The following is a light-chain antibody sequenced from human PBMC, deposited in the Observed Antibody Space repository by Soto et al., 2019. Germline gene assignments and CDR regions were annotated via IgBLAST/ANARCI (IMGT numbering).Light chain of an antibody. Sequence: SYELTQPPSVSVAPGQTAKITCGGEKIGSKIVHWYKQRPGQAPVAVVFDATDRPSGIPDRISGSKSGTSASLDISGLQSDDEADYYCTAWDGSLDGRVFGGGTKLTVL. CDR2: DAT. CDR1: KIGSKI. CDR3: TAWDGSLDGRV. J-gene: IGLJ3*02. V-gene: IGLV3-21*02.